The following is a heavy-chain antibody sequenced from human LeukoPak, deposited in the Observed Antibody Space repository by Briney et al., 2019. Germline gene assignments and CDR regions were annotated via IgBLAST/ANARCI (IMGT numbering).Heavy chain of an antibody. CDR1: GFTFSSYA. J-gene: IGHJ4*02. Sequence: GGSLRLSCAASGFTFSSYAMSWVRQAPGKGLEGVSAISGSGGNTYYADSVKGRFTISRDNSKNTLYLQMNSLTAEDTAVYYCAKDPDMLDGWLQFHGVYWGQGTLVTVSS. D-gene: IGHD5-24*01. CDR3: AKDPDMLDGWLQFHGVY. V-gene: IGHV3-23*01. CDR2: ISGSGGNT.